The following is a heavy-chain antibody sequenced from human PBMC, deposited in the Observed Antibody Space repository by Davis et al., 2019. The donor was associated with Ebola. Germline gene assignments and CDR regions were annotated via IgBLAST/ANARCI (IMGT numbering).Heavy chain of an antibody. J-gene: IGHJ6*02. CDR3: ASEATAMVYYYYGMDV. Sequence: SETLSLTCTVSGGSISSGDYYWSWIRQPPGKGLEWIGYIYYSGSTYYNPSLKSRVTISVDTSKNQFSLKLSSVTAADTAVYYCASEATAMVYYYYGMDVWGQGTTVTVSS. V-gene: IGHV4-30-4*01. CDR2: IYYSGST. D-gene: IGHD5-18*01. CDR1: GGSISSGDYY.